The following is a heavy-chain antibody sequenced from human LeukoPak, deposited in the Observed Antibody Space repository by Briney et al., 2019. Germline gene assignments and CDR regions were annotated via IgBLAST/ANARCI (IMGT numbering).Heavy chain of an antibody. V-gene: IGHV4-59*01. J-gene: IGHJ4*02. CDR1: GGAISTYY. Sequence: SETLSLTCTVSGGAISTYYWNWIRQPPGKGLEWIGYIYYSGSTNYNPSLKSRVTISVDTSKNQFSLKLSSVTAADTAMYYCARDGSARYYFDYWGQGTLVTVSS. CDR2: IYYSGST. CDR3: ARDGSARYYFDY.